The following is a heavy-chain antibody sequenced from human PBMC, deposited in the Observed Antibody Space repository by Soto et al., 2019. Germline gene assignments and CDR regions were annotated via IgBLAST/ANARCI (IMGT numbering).Heavy chain of an antibody. D-gene: IGHD2-2*01. CDR1: GYSLTSYL. Sequence: GASVNVSCKSSGYSLTSYLMYWVRQAPGQRLEWMGWINAGNGDTKFSQRFQGRVTITRDTSASTAYMELSSLRSEDTAVYYCARAGYCVSTSCHSFDCWGQGTLVTVSS. V-gene: IGHV1-3*01. J-gene: IGHJ4*02. CDR2: INAGNGDT. CDR3: ARAGYCVSTSCHSFDC.